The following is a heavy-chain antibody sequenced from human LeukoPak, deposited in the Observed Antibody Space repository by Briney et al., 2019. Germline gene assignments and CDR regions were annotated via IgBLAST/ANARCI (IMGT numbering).Heavy chain of an antibody. Sequence: GGSLRLSCAASGFTFTSYGMHWVRQPPGKGLGWVAFIRYDGSNKYYADSVKGGFTIARDNSKNTLYLQMNSLRADDTAVYYCAKGLGWDASYYSYYMDVWGKGTTVSISS. CDR3: AKGLGWDASYYSYYMDV. J-gene: IGHJ6*03. D-gene: IGHD1-26*01. V-gene: IGHV3-30*02. CDR2: IRYDGSNK. CDR1: GFTFTSYG.